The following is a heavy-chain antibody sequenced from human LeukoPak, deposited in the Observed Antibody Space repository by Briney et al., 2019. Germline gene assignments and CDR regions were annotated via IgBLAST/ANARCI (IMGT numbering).Heavy chain of an antibody. V-gene: IGHV3-23*01. J-gene: IGHJ4*02. CDR2: ISNTGDST. Sequence: GGSLRLSCAASGFTFSSSAMTWVRQAPGKGLECVSSISNTGDSTLDADSVKGRFTISRDNPKNTLYLQMNSLRVEDTAVYYCTKAGPYYLESRGQGTLVTVSS. CDR1: GFTFSSSA. CDR3: TKAGPYYLES.